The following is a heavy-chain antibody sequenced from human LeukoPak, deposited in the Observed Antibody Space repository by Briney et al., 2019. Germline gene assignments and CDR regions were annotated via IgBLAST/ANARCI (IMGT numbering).Heavy chain of an antibody. CDR3: ARRSSGWSHFDY. Sequence: SETLSLTCSVSGGPIRGYYWSWIRQPAGKGLEWIGRIYTSGSTNYNPSLKSRVTMSVDTSKNQFSLRLSSVTAADTAVYYCARRSSGWSHFDYWGQGTLVTVSS. J-gene: IGHJ4*02. D-gene: IGHD6-19*01. CDR2: IYTSGST. V-gene: IGHV4-4*07. CDR1: GGPIRGYY.